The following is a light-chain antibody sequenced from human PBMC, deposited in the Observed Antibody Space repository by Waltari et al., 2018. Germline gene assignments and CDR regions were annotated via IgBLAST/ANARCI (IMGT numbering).Light chain of an antibody. Sequence: QSALTQPRSVSGSPGQSVTISCTGNGSDVGGYNYVPWCQQHPGKAPKLMIYDVSKRPSGVPYRFSGSKSGNTASLTISGLQAEDEADYYCCSYAGNYSWVFGGGTKLTVL. V-gene: IGLV2-11*02. J-gene: IGLJ3*02. CDR2: DVS. CDR1: GSDVGGYNY. CDR3: CSYAGNYSWV.